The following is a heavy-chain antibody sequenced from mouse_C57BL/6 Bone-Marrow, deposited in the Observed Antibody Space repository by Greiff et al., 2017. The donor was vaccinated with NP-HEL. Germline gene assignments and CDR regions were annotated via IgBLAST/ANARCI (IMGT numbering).Heavy chain of an antibody. Sequence: EVKLMESGAELVRLGASVKLSCTASGFNIKDDYMHWVKQRPEQGLEWIGWIDPENGDTEYASKFQGKATITADTSSNTAYLQLSSLTSEDTAVYYCTSNYPFAYWGQGTLVTVSA. CDR2: IDPENGDT. V-gene: IGHV14-4*01. CDR3: TSNYPFAY. CDR1: GFNIKDDY. D-gene: IGHD2-1*01. J-gene: IGHJ3*01.